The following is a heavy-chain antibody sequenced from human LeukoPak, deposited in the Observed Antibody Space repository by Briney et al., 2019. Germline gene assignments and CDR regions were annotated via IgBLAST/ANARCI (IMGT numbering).Heavy chain of an antibody. V-gene: IGHV3-23*01. Sequence: GGSLRLSCAASGFSFSNYAISWVRQAPGKGLEWVSVISGSGGTTFYADPVKGRFTIPRDNSNNTLYLQMNSLRVGDTAVYYCAKGRTVLNDALDVWGQGTMVTVSS. J-gene: IGHJ3*01. CDR2: ISGSGGTT. CDR1: GFSFSNYA. D-gene: IGHD4-11*01. CDR3: AKGRTVLNDALDV.